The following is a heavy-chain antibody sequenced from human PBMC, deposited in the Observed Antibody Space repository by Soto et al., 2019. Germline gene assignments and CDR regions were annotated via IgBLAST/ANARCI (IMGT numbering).Heavy chain of an antibody. Sequence: QVQLVESGGGVVQPGRSLRLSCAASGFTFSSYGMHWVRQAPGKGLEWVAVIWYAGSDKYYADSVKGRFTISRDNSKNTLYLQTNSLRAEDTAVYYCAREGRPVVTATQPCWYFDLWGRGTLVTVSS. J-gene: IGHJ2*01. D-gene: IGHD2-21*02. CDR3: AREGRPVVTATQPCWYFDL. CDR2: IWYAGSDK. CDR1: GFTFSSYG. V-gene: IGHV3-33*01.